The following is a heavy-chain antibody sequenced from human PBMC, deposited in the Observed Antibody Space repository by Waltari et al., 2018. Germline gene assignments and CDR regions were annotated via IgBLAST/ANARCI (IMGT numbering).Heavy chain of an antibody. CDR1: GFTSSNYY. CDR3: ARDVAGYYYFDL. V-gene: IGHV3-53*01. J-gene: IGHJ2*01. CDR2: INSGGDT. Sequence: EVQLVESGGGLIQPGGSLRLSCAASGFTSSNYYMSCVRQAPGKGLEWVSVINSGGDTHYADSVKGRFTISRDNSKNTIYLQLNTLRAEDTALYYCARDVAGYYYFDLWGRGTLVTV.